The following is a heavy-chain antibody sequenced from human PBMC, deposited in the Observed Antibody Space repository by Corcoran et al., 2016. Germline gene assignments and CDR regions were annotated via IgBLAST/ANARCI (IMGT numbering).Heavy chain of an antibody. CDR3: ARGTLFVENGDGMDV. V-gene: IGHV4-59*01. CDR2: IYYSGST. J-gene: IGHJ6*02. Sequence: QVQLQESGPGLVKPSETLSLTCTVSGGSISSYYWSWIRQPPGKGLEWIGYIYYSGSTNYNPSLKSRVTISVDTSKNQFSLKLSSVTAADTAVYYCARGTLFVENGDGMDVWGQGTTVTVSS. D-gene: IGHD3-10*02. CDR1: GGSISSYY.